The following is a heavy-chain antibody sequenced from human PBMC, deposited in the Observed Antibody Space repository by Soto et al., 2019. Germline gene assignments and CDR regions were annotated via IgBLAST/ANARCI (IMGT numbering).Heavy chain of an antibody. V-gene: IGHV3-21*01. CDR2: ISGSSSYI. D-gene: IGHD4-17*01. CDR1: GFTFSSYS. J-gene: IGHJ3*02. Sequence: EVQVVESGGGLVKPGGSLRLSCAASGFTFSSYSMNWVRQAPGKGLEWVSCISGSSSYIYYADSVKGRFTISRDNAKNSLYLQMHSLRAEDTAVYYCARTDYGDYVRGAFDIWGQGTMVTVSS. CDR3: ARTDYGDYVRGAFDI.